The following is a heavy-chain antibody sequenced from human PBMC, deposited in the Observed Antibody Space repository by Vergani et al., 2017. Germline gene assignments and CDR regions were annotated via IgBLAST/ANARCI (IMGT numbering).Heavy chain of an antibody. CDR1: GFTFNQYG. D-gene: IGHD1-14*01. V-gene: IGHV3-33*01. Sequence: QVQLVESGGGVVQPGRSLRLSCAASGFTFNQYGMHWVRQAPGKGLEWVAVTWYDGNNKQYADSVKGRFTISRDNSKSTMYLQMNSLRDEDTGVYYCASDLRILYNRFDPWGQGTLVTVSS. CDR3: ASDLRILYNRFDP. CDR2: TWYDGNNK. J-gene: IGHJ5*02.